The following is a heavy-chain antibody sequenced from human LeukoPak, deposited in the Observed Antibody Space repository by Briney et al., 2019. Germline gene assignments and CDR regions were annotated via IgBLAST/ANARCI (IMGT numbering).Heavy chain of an antibody. CDR3: ARGGIYCSSTSCSQYYFDY. CDR1: GGSFSGYY. CDR2: INHSEST. D-gene: IGHD2-2*01. Sequence: PSETLSLTCAVYGGSFSGYYWIWIRQPPGKGLEWIGEINHSESTNYNPSLKSRVTISVDTSKNQFSLKLSSVTAADTAVYYCARGGIYCSSTSCSQYYFDYWGQGTLVTVSS. J-gene: IGHJ4*02. V-gene: IGHV4-34*01.